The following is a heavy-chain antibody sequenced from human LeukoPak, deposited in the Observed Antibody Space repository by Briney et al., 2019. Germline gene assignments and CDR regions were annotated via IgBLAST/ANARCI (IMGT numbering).Heavy chain of an antibody. CDR2: ISSSSSTV. CDR3: ARDRGNGSSGYLRANDAFDI. Sequence: GGSLRLSCAASGFTFSSYSMNWVRQAPGKGLEWVSYISSSSSTVYYADSVKGRFTISRDNAKNSLYLQMNSLRAEDTAVYYCARDRGNGSSGYLRANDAFDIWGQGTMVTVSS. J-gene: IGHJ3*02. V-gene: IGHV3-48*04. D-gene: IGHD3-22*01. CDR1: GFTFSSYS.